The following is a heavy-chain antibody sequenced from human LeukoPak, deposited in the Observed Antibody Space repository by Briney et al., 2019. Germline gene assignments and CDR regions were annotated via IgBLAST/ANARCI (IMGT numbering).Heavy chain of an antibody. D-gene: IGHD4-23*01. J-gene: IGHJ5*02. CDR3: ARGPNKSDGGNSGSAWFDP. V-gene: IGHV1-8*01. CDR2: MNPNSGNT. Sequence: GASVKVSCKASGYAFTTYDINWVRQATGQGLEWMGWMNPNSGNTGYAQKFQGRVTMTRNTSISTAYMELSSLRSEDTAVYYCARGPNKSDGGNSGSAWFDPWGQGTVVTVSS. CDR1: GYAFTTYD.